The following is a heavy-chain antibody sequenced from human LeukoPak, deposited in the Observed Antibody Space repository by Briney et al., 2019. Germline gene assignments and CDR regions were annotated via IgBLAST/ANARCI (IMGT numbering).Heavy chain of an antibody. Sequence: GGSLRLSCAASRFTFSSYGMHWVRQAPGKGLVWVAFIPYAGSNEYYADSVKGRFTISRDNSKNTLYLQMNNLRVDDMAVYYCAKKGQADDGGKPDWGQGTLVTVSS. CDR2: IPYAGSNE. CDR3: AKKGQADDGGKPD. J-gene: IGHJ4*02. V-gene: IGHV3-30*02. CDR1: RFTFSSYG.